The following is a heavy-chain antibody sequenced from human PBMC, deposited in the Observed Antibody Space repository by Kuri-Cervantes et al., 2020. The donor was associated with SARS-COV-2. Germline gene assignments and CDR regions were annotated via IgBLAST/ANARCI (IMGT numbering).Heavy chain of an antibody. CDR2: IIPIFGTA. CDR1: GGTFSSYA. CDR3: VREEDYYGSGLHWFDP. V-gene: IGHV1-69*13. D-gene: IGHD3-10*01. Sequence: SVKVSCKASGGTFSSYAISWVRQAPGQGLEWMGEIIPIFGTANYAQKFQGRVTITADESTSTAYMELSSLRSEDTAVYYCVREEDYYGSGLHWFDPWGQGTLVTVSS. J-gene: IGHJ5*02.